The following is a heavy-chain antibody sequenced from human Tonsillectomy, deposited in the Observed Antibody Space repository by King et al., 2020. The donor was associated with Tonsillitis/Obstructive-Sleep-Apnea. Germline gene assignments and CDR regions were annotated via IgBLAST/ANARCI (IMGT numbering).Heavy chain of an antibody. CDR1: GFTFSSYA. CDR2: ISGNGGST. V-gene: IGHV3-23*04. D-gene: IGHD1-26*01. CDR3: AKVPNSGSHSYFDY. J-gene: IGHJ4*02. Sequence: QLVQSGGGLVQPGGSLRLSCAASGFTFSSYAMSWVRQAPGKGLEWGSAISGNGGSTYYSDSVRGRFTISRHNSKNTLYMQMNSLRAEDTSVYYCAKVPNSGSHSYFDYWGQGGLVTVSS.